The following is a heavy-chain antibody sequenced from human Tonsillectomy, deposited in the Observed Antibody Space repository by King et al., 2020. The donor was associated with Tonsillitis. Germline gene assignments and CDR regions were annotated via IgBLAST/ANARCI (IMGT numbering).Heavy chain of an antibody. Sequence: VQLVESGGGLVQPGRSLRLACAVSGFKFGDYTMHWVRQTPGKGLEWVAGIAWNGGAIDYADSVKGRFTISRDNAKNSLYLQMNSLRAADTALYYCIKGGDSSRFGGYGYGDAFDVWGQGTRVIVSS. J-gene: IGHJ3*01. CDR3: IKGGDSSRFGGYGYGDAFDV. CDR1: GFKFGDYT. V-gene: IGHV3-9*01. D-gene: IGHD5-18*01. CDR2: IAWNGGAI.